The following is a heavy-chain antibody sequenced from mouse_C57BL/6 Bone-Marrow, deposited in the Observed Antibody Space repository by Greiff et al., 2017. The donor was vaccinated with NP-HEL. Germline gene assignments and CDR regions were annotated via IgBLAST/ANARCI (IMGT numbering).Heavy chain of an antibody. CDR3: ARQGIYYYGSPDY. D-gene: IGHD1-1*01. J-gene: IGHJ2*01. CDR2: ISSGGSYT. CDR1: GFTFSSYG. Sequence: EVQVVESGGDLVKPGGSLKLSCAASGFTFSSYGMSWVRQTPDKRLEWVATISSGGSYTYYPDSVKGRFTISRDNAKNTLYLQMSSLKSEDTAMYYCARQGIYYYGSPDYWGQGTTLTVSS. V-gene: IGHV5-6*01.